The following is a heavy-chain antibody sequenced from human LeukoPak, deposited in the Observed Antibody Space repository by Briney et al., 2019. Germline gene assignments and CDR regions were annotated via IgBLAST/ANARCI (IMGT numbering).Heavy chain of an antibody. V-gene: IGHV4-4*07. J-gene: IGHJ4*02. CDR3: ASGNSGAHSSSYDY. CDR1: GGSISSYY. Sequence: SETLSLTCTVSGGSISSYYWSWIRQPAGKGLEWIGRIYASGSTKYNPSLKSRVTMSVDTSKNQFSLKLSSVTAADTAVYYCASGNSGAHSSSYDYWGQGTLVTVSS. CDR2: IYASGST. D-gene: IGHD6-6*01.